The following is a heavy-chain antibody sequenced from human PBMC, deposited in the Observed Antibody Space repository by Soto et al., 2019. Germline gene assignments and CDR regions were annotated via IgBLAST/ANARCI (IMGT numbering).Heavy chain of an antibody. CDR2: LGFDGGGR. Sequence: QMQLVESGAGVVQPGTSLRLSCAASGFDFSSYGMHWVRQTPGKGLEWVAVLGFDGGGRYYADSVKGRFTISRDNSKKMLYLQMDSLRAGDTALYYCAREPVGPDYAMDVWGQGTTVTVSS. CDR1: GFDFSSYG. D-gene: IGHD1-26*01. J-gene: IGHJ6*02. V-gene: IGHV3-33*01. CDR3: AREPVGPDYAMDV.